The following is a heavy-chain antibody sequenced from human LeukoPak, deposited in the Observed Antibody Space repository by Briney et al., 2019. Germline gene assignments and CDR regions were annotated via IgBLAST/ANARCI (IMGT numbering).Heavy chain of an antibody. CDR2: IYTSGST. D-gene: IGHD3-3*01. V-gene: IGHV4-4*08. Sequence: SETLSLTCTVSGGSISSYYWSWIRQPPGKGLEWIGRIYTSGSTNYNPSLKSRVTISVDTSKNQFSLKLSSVTAADTAVYYCARDSASGSFWDYWGQGTLVTVSS. CDR1: GGSISSYY. J-gene: IGHJ4*02. CDR3: ARDSASGSFWDY.